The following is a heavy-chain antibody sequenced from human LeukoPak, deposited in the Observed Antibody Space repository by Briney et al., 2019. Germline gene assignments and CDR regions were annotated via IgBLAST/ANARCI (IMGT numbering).Heavy chain of an antibody. CDR2: IYYSGCT. CDR3: ARSVYSYGGKVDY. Sequence: PSETLSLTCTVSGGSISSGDYYWSWIRQPPGKGLEWIGYIYYSGCTYYNPSLKSRVTISVDTSKNQYSLKLSSVTAADTAVYYCARSVYSYGGKVDYWGQGTLVTVSS. CDR1: GGSISSGDYY. V-gene: IGHV4-30-4*01. J-gene: IGHJ4*02. D-gene: IGHD5-18*01.